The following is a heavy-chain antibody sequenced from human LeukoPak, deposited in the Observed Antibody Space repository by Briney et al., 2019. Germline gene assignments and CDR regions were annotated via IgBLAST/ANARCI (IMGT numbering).Heavy chain of an antibody. CDR1: GFTFSSYG. D-gene: IGHD1-26*01. V-gene: IGHV3-30*02. Sequence: GGSLRLSCAASGFTFSSYGMHWVRQAPGKGLEWVAFIRYDGSSKYYTDSVKGRFTISRDNSKNTLYLQMNSLRAEDTAVYYCARDPYSGSYGNEYYYYMDVWGKGTTVTISS. J-gene: IGHJ6*03. CDR2: IRYDGSSK. CDR3: ARDPYSGSYGNEYYYYMDV.